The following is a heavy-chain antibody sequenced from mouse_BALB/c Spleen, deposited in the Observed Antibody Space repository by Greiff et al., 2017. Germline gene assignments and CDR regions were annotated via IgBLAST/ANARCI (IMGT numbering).Heavy chain of an antibody. V-gene: IGHV3-2*02. CDR3: ARLDRSGPYAMDY. J-gene: IGHJ4*01. Sequence: DVKLVESGPGLVKPSQSLSLTCTVTGYSITSDYAWNWIRQFPGNKLEWMGYISYSGSTSYNPSLKSRISITRDTSKNQFFLQLNSVTTEDTATYYCARLDRSGPYAMDYWGQGTSVTVSS. D-gene: IGHD3-2*01. CDR1: GYSITSDYA. CDR2: ISYSGST.